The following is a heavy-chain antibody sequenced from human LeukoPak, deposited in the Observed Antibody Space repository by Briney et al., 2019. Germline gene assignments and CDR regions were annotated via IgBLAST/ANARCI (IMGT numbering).Heavy chain of an antibody. V-gene: IGHV1-2*04. Sequence: ASVKVSCKASGYTFTGYYMHWVRQAPGQGLEWMGWVNPNSGGTNYAQKFQGWVTMTRDASISTAYMELSRLRSDDTAVYYCARGGTALDYFDYWGQGTLVTVSS. CDR3: ARGGTALDYFDY. CDR2: VNPNSGGT. CDR1: GYTFTGYY. D-gene: IGHD1-1*01. J-gene: IGHJ4*02.